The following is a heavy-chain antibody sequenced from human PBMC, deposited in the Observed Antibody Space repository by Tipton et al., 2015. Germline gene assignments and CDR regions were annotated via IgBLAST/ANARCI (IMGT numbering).Heavy chain of an antibody. CDR1: GGSINSSGYY. D-gene: IGHD3-22*01. V-gene: IGHV4-61*08. CDR3: ARDDSSGYYFDC. Sequence: TLSLTCTVSGGSINSSGYYWTWIRQHPGKGLEWFGHIYYSGSTNYNPSLKSRVTMSVDTSKNQFSLKLTSVTAADTAVYYCARDDSSGYYFDCWGQGILVTVSS. J-gene: IGHJ4*02. CDR2: IYYSGST.